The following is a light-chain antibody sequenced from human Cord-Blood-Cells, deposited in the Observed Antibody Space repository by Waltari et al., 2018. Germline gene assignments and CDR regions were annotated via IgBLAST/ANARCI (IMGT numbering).Light chain of an antibody. CDR3: QQYNNWPPLT. Sequence: EIAMTQSPATLSVTQGERATLSGRASPSVSSNLAWYQQEPGQAPRLLIYGASTRATGIPARFSGSGSGTEFTLTISSLQSEDFAVYYCQQYNNWPPLTFGGGTKVEIK. CDR1: PSVSSN. CDR2: GAS. V-gene: IGKV3-15*01. J-gene: IGKJ4*01.